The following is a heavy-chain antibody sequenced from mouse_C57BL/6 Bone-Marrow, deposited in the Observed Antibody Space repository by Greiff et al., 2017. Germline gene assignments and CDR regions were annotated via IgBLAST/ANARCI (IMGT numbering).Heavy chain of an antibody. Sequence: QVTLKVSGPGLLQPSQSLSLSCSFSGFSLSTFGMGVGWIRQPSGKGLEWLAHMWWDDDKYYNPALKSRLTISKDTSKNQLFLKIANVDTADTATYYGARTEDGYGFDYWGQGTTLTVAS. CDR2: MWWDDDK. CDR1: GFSLSTFGMG. V-gene: IGHV8-8*01. J-gene: IGHJ2*01. D-gene: IGHD2-3*01. CDR3: ARTEDGYGFDY.